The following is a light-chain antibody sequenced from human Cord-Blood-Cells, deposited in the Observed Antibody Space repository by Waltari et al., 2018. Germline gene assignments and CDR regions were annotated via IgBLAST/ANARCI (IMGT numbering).Light chain of an antibody. Sequence: EIVLTQPPATLSLSPGERATSSCRASQSVTSYLAWYQQKPGQAPRLLIYDAANRATGIPARFSGSGSGTDFTLTISSLEPEDFAVYYCQQRSNWPPTFGPGTKVDIK. V-gene: IGKV3-11*01. J-gene: IGKJ3*01. CDR3: QQRSNWPPT. CDR1: QSVTSY. CDR2: DAA.